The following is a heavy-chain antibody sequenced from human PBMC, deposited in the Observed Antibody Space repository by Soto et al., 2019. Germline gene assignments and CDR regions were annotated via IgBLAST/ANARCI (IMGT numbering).Heavy chain of an antibody. Sequence: AGGSLRLSCVASGFTFNSYAMSWVRQAPGKGLEWVSGVSGSGDSTYYADSVKGRFTISRDNSKNTVYLQISGLRAEDTATYYCAKVGDYDFWSGYPYFDYWGQGTLVTVSS. CDR1: GFTFNSYA. CDR2: VSGSGDST. J-gene: IGHJ4*02. CDR3: AKVGDYDFWSGYPYFDY. V-gene: IGHV3-23*01. D-gene: IGHD3-3*01.